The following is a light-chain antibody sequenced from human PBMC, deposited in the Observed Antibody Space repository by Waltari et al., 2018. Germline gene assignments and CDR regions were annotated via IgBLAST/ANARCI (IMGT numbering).Light chain of an antibody. J-gene: IGLJ3*02. CDR1: SSDVGSYNL. Sequence: QSALTQPASVSGSPGQSITISCIGTSSDVGSYNLVSWYQQHPGKAPKLLIYEGSKRPAGGSNRFAGSKSGNTASLTIAGLQAEDEADYYCCSYVGTSTWVFGGGTKLTVL. CDR2: EGS. V-gene: IGLV2-23*01. CDR3: CSYVGTSTWV.